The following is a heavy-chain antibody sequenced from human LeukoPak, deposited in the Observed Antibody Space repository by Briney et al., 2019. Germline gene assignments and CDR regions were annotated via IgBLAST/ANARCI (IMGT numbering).Heavy chain of an antibody. CDR2: IYHSGST. Sequence: SETLSLTCSVSGYSISSGYYWGWIRQPPGKGLEWIGSIYHSGSTYYNPSLKSRVTISVDRSKNQFSLKLSSVTAADTAVYYCARRGLVTGWFDPWGQGTLVTVSS. D-gene: IGHD6-19*01. CDR1: GYSISSGYY. CDR3: ARRGLVTGWFDP. V-gene: IGHV4-38-2*02. J-gene: IGHJ5*02.